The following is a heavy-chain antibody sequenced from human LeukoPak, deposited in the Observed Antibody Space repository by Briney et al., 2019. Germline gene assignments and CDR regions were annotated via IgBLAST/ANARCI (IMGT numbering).Heavy chain of an antibody. V-gene: IGHV4-59*01. Sequence: SETLSLTCTVSGGSISSYYWSWIRQPPGKGLEWIGYIYYSGSTNYNPSLKSRVTVSVDTSKNQFSLKLSSVTAADTAVYYCARGYDSSGYGLDYWGQGTLVTVSS. J-gene: IGHJ4*02. CDR1: GGSISSYY. D-gene: IGHD3-22*01. CDR3: ARGYDSSGYGLDY. CDR2: IYYSGST.